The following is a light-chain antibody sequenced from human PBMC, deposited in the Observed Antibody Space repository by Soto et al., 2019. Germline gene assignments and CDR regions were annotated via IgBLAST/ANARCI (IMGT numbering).Light chain of an antibody. CDR2: GAS. CDR1: QSVSSN. V-gene: IGKV3-15*01. CDR3: QQYNNWPTWT. Sequence: EIVMTQSPATLSVSPGERATLSCRASQSVSSNLAWYQQKPGQAPRLLIYGASTRATGIPARFSGSGSVTEFTLTISSLQSADFAVYYCQQYNNWPTWTFGQGTKVEIK. J-gene: IGKJ1*01.